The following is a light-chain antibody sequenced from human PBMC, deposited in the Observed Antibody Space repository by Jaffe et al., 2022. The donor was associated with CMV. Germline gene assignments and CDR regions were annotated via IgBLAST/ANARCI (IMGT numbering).Light chain of an antibody. V-gene: IGLV1-40*01. CDR1: SSNIGARYE. CDR2: GNS. J-gene: IGLJ3*02. CDR3: QSYDSSLSGGV. Sequence: QSVLTQPPSVSGAPGQRVTISCTGSSSNIGARYEVHWYQQQLPGTAPKLLIYGNSNRPSGVPDRFSGSKSGTSASLAITGLQAEDEADYYCQSYDSSLSGGVFGGGTKLTVL.